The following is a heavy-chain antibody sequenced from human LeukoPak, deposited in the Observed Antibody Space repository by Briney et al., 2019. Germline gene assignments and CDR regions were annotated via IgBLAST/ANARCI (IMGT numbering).Heavy chain of an antibody. Sequence: GASVKVSCKASGYTFTGYYMHWVRQAPGQGLEWMGWINPNSGGTNYAQKFQGWVTMTRDTSISTAYMELSRLRSDGTAVYYCARGGLAVEAGRADFDYWGQGTLVTVSS. D-gene: IGHD2-15*01. V-gene: IGHV1-2*04. J-gene: IGHJ4*02. CDR3: ARGGLAVEAGRADFDY. CDR2: INPNSGGT. CDR1: GYTFTGYY.